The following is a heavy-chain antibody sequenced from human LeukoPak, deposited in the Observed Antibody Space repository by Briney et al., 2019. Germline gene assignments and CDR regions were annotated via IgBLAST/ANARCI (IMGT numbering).Heavy chain of an antibody. Sequence: GGSLRLSCEASGFTFGSYSMNWVRQAPGKGLEWISYISTSTTTIYYANSVKGRFTISRDNAKKSLYLQMNSLRAEDTAVYYCAKRLRITIFGDNDPWGQGTLVTVSS. D-gene: IGHD3-3*01. CDR3: AKRLRITIFGDNDP. CDR2: ISTSTTTI. J-gene: IGHJ5*02. V-gene: IGHV3-48*01. CDR1: GFTFGSYS.